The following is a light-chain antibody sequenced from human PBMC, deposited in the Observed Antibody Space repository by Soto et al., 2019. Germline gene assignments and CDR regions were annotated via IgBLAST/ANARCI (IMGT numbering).Light chain of an antibody. Sequence: EVVLTQSPGTLSLTPGEKATPSCRASQSVGDTFLSWYQQKPGLAPRLLIYGVSNRATGIPDRFSGSGSGTDFILTISRLEPEDFALYYCGQFVSSPPRTFGQGTMA. J-gene: IGKJ1*01. CDR2: GVS. V-gene: IGKV3-20*01. CDR3: GQFVSSPPRT. CDR1: QSVGDTF.